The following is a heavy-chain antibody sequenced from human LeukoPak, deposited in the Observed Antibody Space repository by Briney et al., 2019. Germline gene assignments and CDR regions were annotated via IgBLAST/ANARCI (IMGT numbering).Heavy chain of an antibody. V-gene: IGHV3-74*01. CDR2: INSDGSWT. D-gene: IGHD3-22*01. J-gene: IGHJ3*02. CDR3: ARDHHYDSSGIPWAFDI. CDR1: GNYW. Sequence: PGGSLRLSCAASGNYWMHWVRQAPGKGLVWVSHINSDGSWTSYADSVKGRFTISKDNAKNTLYMQMNSLRAEDTAVYYCARDHHYDSSGIPWAFDIWGQGTMVTVSS.